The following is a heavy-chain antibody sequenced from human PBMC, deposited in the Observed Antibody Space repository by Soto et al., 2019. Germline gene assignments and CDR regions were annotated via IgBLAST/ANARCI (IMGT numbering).Heavy chain of an antibody. V-gene: IGHV1-69*13. CDR3: ARTRDDIVLVPAPQDI. D-gene: IGHD2-2*01. CDR1: GGTFSSYA. CDR2: IIPIFGTA. Sequence: ASVKVSCKASGGTFSSYAISWVRQAPGQGLEWMGGIIPIFGTANYAQKFQGRVTITADESTSTAYMELSSLRSEDTAVYYCARTRDDIVLVPAPQDIWGQGTMVTVSS. J-gene: IGHJ3*02.